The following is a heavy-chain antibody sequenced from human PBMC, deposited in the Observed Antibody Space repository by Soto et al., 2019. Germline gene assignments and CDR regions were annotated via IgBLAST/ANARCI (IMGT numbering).Heavy chain of an antibody. CDR3: AKGLLYSYGPFDY. CDR2: ISGSGGST. D-gene: IGHD5-18*01. CDR1: GFTFSSYA. V-gene: IGHV3-23*01. Sequence: GGSLRLSCAAPGFTFSSYAMSWVGQAPGKGLEWVSAISGSGGSTYYADSVKGRFTISRDNSKNTLYLQMNSLRAEDTAVYYCAKGLLYSYGPFDYWGQGTLVTVSS. J-gene: IGHJ4*02.